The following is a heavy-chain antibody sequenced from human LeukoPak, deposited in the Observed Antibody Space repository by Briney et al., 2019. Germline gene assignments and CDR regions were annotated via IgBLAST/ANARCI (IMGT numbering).Heavy chain of an antibody. Sequence: PSETLSLTCTVSGDSISSNYWTWIRQPPGGGLEWIGYIHYSGDANYNPSLKSRVTISVDTSKNQFSLKLSSVTAADTAVYYCARYCGIEMATTTTFDYWGQGTLVTVSS. D-gene: IGHD5-24*01. V-gene: IGHV4-59*12. J-gene: IGHJ4*02. CDR3: ARYCGIEMATTTTFDY. CDR2: IHYSGDA. CDR1: GDSISSNY.